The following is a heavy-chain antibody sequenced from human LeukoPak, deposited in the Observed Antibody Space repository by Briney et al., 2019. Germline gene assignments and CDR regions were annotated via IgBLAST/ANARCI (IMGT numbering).Heavy chain of an antibody. J-gene: IGHJ4*02. D-gene: IGHD4/OR15-4a*01. Sequence: GGSLRLSCAASGFTFSNYAMTWVRQAPGKGLEWVSLISGGGGSTYYADSVKGRFTISRDDSKTTLYLQMNSLRAEDTAVYYCAKITTLTMFDYWGRGTLVTVSS. CDR2: ISGGGGST. CDR3: AKITTLTMFDY. V-gene: IGHV3-23*01. CDR1: GFTFSNYA.